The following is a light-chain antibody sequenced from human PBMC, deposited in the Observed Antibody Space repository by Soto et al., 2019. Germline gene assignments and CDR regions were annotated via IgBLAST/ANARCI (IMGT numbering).Light chain of an antibody. J-gene: IGKJ1*01. CDR2: AAS. CDR3: QQSYSTPPWT. V-gene: IGKV1-39*01. CDR1: QTISSW. Sequence: DIQMTQSPSTLSGSVGDRVTITCRASQTISSWLAWYLQKPGKAPKLLIYAASNLQSGVPSRFSGSGSGTDFTLTISSLQPEDFATYFCQQSYSTPPWTFGQGTKVEIK.